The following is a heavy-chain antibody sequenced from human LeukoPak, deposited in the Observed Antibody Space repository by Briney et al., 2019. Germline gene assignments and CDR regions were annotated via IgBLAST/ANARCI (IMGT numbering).Heavy chain of an antibody. CDR1: GLSVSSNH. D-gene: IGHD4-17*01. CDR2: IYSGGST. V-gene: IGHV3-53*01. CDR3: ARGSVTIDAFDI. J-gene: IGHJ3*02. Sequence: GGSLRLSCAASGLSVSSNHMSWVRQAPGKGLEWVSIIYSGGSTYSAEPVKGRFTISRHNSKNTVYLQMNSLRHEDTAVYYCARGSVTIDAFDIWGHGTMATVSS.